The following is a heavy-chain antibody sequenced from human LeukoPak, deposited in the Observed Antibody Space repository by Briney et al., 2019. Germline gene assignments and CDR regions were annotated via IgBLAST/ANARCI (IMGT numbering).Heavy chain of an antibody. V-gene: IGHV3-23*01. Sequence: PGGSLRLSCAASGFTFSRYAMSWVRQAPGRGLEWVSGISDSGGTTNYADSVKGRFTISRDNSKNTLYLQMNSLRAEDTAVYYCVYYAYVWGTYPGDSWGQGTLVTVSS. J-gene: IGHJ4*02. CDR3: VYYAYVWGTYPGDS. CDR2: ISDSGGTT. D-gene: IGHD3-16*02. CDR1: GFTFSRYA.